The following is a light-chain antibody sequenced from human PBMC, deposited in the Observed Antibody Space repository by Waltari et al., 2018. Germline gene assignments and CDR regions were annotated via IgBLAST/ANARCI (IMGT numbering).Light chain of an antibody. CDR2: AAS. V-gene: IGKV1-39*01. CDR1: QRISSY. CDR3: QQTYSLFT. J-gene: IGKJ3*01. Sequence: DIQMTQSPSFLSASVGDRVTITCRASQRISSYLNWYQMKPGRAPELLIYAASSLQSGVPSRFSDSGSGTEFTLTISSLQPDDFATYYCQQTYSLFTFGPGTKVDFK.